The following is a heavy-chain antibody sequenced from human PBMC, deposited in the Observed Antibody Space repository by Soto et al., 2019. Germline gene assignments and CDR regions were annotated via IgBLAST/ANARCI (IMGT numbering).Heavy chain of an antibody. CDR1: GFSLTGYY. CDR3: ARGRYHLLSEGMNF. D-gene: IGHD3-10*01. Sequence: ASVKVSCKASGFSLTGYYFHWIRAAPGQGLEWLGWINPNTGGTTYAQKFQGRVTLTWDTYINTAYMELSSLRPDDTAMYYCARGRYHLLSEGMNFCGQGPSVTV. J-gene: IGHJ6*02. V-gene: IGHV1-2*02. CDR2: INPNTGGT.